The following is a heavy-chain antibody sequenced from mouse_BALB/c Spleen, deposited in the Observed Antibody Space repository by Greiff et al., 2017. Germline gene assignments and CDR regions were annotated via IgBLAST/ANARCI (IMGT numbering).Heavy chain of an antibody. V-gene: IGHV1-67*01. D-gene: IGHD2-10*02. CDR1: GYTFTDYA. J-gene: IGHJ4*01. Sequence: QVQLQQSGPELVRPGVSVKISCKGSGYTFTDYAMHWVKQSHAKSLEWIGVISTYYGNTNYNQKFKGKATMTVDKSSSTAYMELARLTSEDSAIYYCAREGYGPMDYWGQGTSVTVSA. CDR2: ISTYYGNT. CDR3: AREGYGPMDY.